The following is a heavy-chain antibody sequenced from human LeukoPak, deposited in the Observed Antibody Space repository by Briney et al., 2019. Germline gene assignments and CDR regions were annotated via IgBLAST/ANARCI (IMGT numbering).Heavy chain of an antibody. Sequence: PGGSLRLSCATSGFTFSNYWMTWVRQAPGKGLEWVAKINRDGSEKYYVDSVKGRFTISRDNAKNSLYLQMNSLRAGDTAMYYCARGGFYGEYYFDYWGQGTLVTVSS. CDR1: GFTFSNYW. D-gene: IGHD2/OR15-2a*01. J-gene: IGHJ4*02. CDR3: ARGGFYGEYYFDY. V-gene: IGHV3-7*01. CDR2: INRDGSEK.